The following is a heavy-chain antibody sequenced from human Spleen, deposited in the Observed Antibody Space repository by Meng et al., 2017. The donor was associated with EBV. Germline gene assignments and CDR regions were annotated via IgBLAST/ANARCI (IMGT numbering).Heavy chain of an antibody. CDR3: ARAYDSSGYYSYH. D-gene: IGHD3-22*01. J-gene: IGHJ4*02. CDR2: INPNSGDT. V-gene: IGHV1-2*06. Sequence: QGQLVRSGAEVETPGASWKVSCKASAYAFTGYYMHWVRQAPGQGLEWMGRINPNSGDTNYAQKFQGRVTMTRDTSITTAYMELSRLRSDDTAVYYCARAYDSSGYYSYHWGQGTLVTVSS. CDR1: AYAFTGYY.